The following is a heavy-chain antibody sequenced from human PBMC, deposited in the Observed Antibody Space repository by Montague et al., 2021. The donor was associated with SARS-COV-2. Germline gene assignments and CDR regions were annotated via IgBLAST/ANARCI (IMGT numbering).Heavy chain of an antibody. Sequence: TLSLTCTVSGGSISSGGYYWSWIRQPPGKGLEWIGYIYYSGSTYYNPSIKSRVTISVNTSKNEFSLKLSSVTAADTAVYYCARARIQLWAVKEFDYWGQGTLVTVSS. CDR1: GGSISSGGYY. CDR2: IYYSGST. D-gene: IGHD5-18*01. CDR3: ARARIQLWAVKEFDY. V-gene: IGHV4-31*03. J-gene: IGHJ4*02.